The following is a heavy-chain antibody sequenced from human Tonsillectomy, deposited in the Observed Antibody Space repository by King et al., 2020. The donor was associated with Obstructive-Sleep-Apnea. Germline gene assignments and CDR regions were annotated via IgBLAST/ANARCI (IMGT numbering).Heavy chain of an antibody. CDR3: ARDRQWLGFDC. CDR2: ISTNGNT. D-gene: IGHD6-19*01. Sequence: VQLQESGPGLVKPSETLSLTCTVSDDSISTYYWSWIRQPAGKGLQWIGRISTNGNTNYNPSLNSRVNMSVDTSKRQFSLKLSSVTAADTAAYYCARDRQWLGFDCWGQGTLVTVSS. J-gene: IGHJ4*02. CDR1: DDSISTYY. V-gene: IGHV4-4*07.